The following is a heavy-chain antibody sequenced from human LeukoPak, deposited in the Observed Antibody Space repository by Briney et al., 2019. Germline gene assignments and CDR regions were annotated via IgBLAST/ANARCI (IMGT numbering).Heavy chain of an antibody. CDR3: ARGEDIVVVPGAFDI. D-gene: IGHD2-2*01. CDR2: INHSGST. Sequence: SETLSLTCAVYGGSFSDYYWSWIRQPPGKGLEWIGEINHSGSTNYNPSLKSRVTMSVDTSKNQFSLKLSSVTAADTAVYYCARGEDIVVVPGAFDIWGQGTMVTVSS. J-gene: IGHJ3*02. V-gene: IGHV4-34*01. CDR1: GGSFSDYY.